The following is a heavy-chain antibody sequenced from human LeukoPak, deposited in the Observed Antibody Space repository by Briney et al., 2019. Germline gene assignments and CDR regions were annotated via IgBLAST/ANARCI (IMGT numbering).Heavy chain of an antibody. CDR1: GYTLTSYG. J-gene: IGHJ5*02. D-gene: IGHD3-22*01. V-gene: IGHV1-18*01. CDR2: ISAYNGNT. Sequence: ASVKVSCKASGYTLTSYGISWVRQAPGQGLEWMGWISAYNGNTNYAQKLQGRVTMTTDTSTSTAYMELRSLRSDDTAVYYCARDPYYYDSSGYYPWGQGTLVTVSS. CDR3: ARDPYYYDSSGYYP.